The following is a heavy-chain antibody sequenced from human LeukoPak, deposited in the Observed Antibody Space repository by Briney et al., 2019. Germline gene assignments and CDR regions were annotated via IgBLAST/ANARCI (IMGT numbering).Heavy chain of an antibody. CDR3: ARDDNYSFDD. J-gene: IGHJ4*02. CDR2: IKEDGSEE. Sequence: GGSLRLSCAASGFTFSNYAMSWVRQAPGKGLEWVANIKEDGSEEYYVDSVKGRLTISRDNAKNSLYLQMNNLRAEDTAVYYCARDDNYSFDDWGRGTLVTVSS. CDR1: GFTFSNYA. D-gene: IGHD1-1*01. V-gene: IGHV3-7*01.